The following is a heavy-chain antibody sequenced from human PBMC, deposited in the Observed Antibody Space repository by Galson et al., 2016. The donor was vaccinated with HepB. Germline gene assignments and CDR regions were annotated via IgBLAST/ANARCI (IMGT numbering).Heavy chain of an antibody. J-gene: IGHJ3*01. V-gene: IGHV3-30*18. CDR1: GFTFSSYG. Sequence: SLRLSCAASGFTFSSYGMHWVRQAPGKGLEWVAVILYDGRSKLEADSVSGRFTISRDNSKNTLYLQMNSLRAEDTAVYFCAKDRSLQSSGFVDAFDLWGQGAVVTVSP. CDR2: ILYDGRSK. CDR3: AKDRSLQSSGFVDAFDL. D-gene: IGHD6-19*01.